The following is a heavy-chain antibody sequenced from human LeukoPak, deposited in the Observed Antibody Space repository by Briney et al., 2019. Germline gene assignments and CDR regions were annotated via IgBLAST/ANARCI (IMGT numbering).Heavy chain of an antibody. D-gene: IGHD4-17*01. CDR3: AKDETTWVTTPNY. V-gene: IGHV3-9*01. J-gene: IGHJ4*02. CDR1: GFTFDDYA. Sequence: PGGSLRLSCAASGFTFDDYAMHWVRQAPGKGLEWVSGISWNSGSIGYADSVKGRFTISRDNAKNSLYLQMNSLRVEDTALYYCAKDETTWVTTPNYWGRGTLVTVSS. CDR2: ISWNSGSI.